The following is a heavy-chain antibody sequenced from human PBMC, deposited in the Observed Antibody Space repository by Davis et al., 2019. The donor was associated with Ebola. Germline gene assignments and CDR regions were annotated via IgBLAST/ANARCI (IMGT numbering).Heavy chain of an antibody. D-gene: IGHD4-11*01. CDR1: GFTFSSYA. V-gene: IGHV3-33*06. Sequence: GESLKISCAASGFTFSSYAMHWVRQAPGKGLEWVAVIWYDGSNKYYADSVKGRFTISRDNSKNTLYLQMNSLRAEDTAVYYCAKLNTVTTWPVVGYWGQGTLVTVSS. CDR3: AKLNTVTTWPVVGY. J-gene: IGHJ4*02. CDR2: IWYDGSNK.